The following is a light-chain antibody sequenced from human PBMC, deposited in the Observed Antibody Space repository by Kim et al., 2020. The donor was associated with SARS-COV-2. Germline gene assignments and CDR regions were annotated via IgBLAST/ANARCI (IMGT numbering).Light chain of an antibody. CDR2: LAS. CDR3: QHYSRFPYT. V-gene: IGKV1-5*03. J-gene: IGKJ2*01. Sequence: SASVGDAVTITCRASENMGTWLAWYQQNPGRAPSLLIYLASTLESGVPSRFSGTGYRTEFSLSITSLQPDDFATYYCQHYSRFPYTFGQETKLEI. CDR1: ENMGTW.